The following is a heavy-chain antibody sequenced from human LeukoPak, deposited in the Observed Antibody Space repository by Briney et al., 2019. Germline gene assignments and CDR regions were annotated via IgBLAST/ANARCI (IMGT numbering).Heavy chain of an antibody. V-gene: IGHV3-23*01. J-gene: IGHJ6*02. CDR2: ISGSGGST. CDR1: GFTFSSYA. D-gene: IGHD6-19*01. CDR3: AKGVEKVAGIYYYYGMDV. Sequence: PGGSLRLSCAASGFTFSSYAMSWVRQAPGKGLEWVSAISGSGGSTYFADSVKGRFTISRDNSKNTPYLQMNSLRAEDTAVYYCAKGVEKVAGIYYYYGMDVWGQGTTVTVSS.